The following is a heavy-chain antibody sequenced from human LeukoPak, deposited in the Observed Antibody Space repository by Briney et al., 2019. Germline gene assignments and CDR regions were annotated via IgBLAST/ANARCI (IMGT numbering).Heavy chain of an antibody. V-gene: IGHV4-4*07. J-gene: IGHJ5*02. D-gene: IGHD3-10*01. CDR2: IYSSGNP. CDR3: ARDLFYVSGSHPPTKGFDP. CDR1: GGSISSHY. Sequence: SETLSLTCTVSGGSISSHYWSWIRQPAGKGLEWIGRIYSSGNPDYNPSLKSRVSMSLDTSKNQFSLKLTSVSAADTAMYYCARDLFYVSGSHPPTKGFDPWGQGTLVTVSS.